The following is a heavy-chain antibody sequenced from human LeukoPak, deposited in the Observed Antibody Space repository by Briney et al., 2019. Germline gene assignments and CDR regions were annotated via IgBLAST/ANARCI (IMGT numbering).Heavy chain of an antibody. V-gene: IGHV4-34*01. CDR3: ARRGRITIFGVVIIQGYYFDY. J-gene: IGHJ4*02. CDR1: GGSISSYY. Sequence: SETLSLTCTVSGGSISSYYWSWIRQPPGKGLEWIGEINHSGSTNYNPSLKSRVTISVDTSKNQFSLKLSSVTAADTAVYYCARRGRITIFGVVIIQGYYFDYWGQGTLVTVSS. CDR2: INHSGST. D-gene: IGHD3-3*01.